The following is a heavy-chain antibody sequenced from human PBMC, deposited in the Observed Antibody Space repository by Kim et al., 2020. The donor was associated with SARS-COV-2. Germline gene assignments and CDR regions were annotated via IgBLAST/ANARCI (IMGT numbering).Heavy chain of an antibody. CDR2: INPSGGST. J-gene: IGHJ4*02. CDR3: ARGDPVAGESWDHPYYFDY. D-gene: IGHD6-19*01. V-gene: IGHV1-46*01. CDR1: GYTFTSYY. Sequence: ASVKVSCKASGYTFTSYYMHWVRQAPGQGLEWMGIINPSGGSTSYAQKFQGRVTMTRDTSTSTVYMELSSLRSEDTAVYYCARGDPVAGESWDHPYYFDYWGQGTLVTVSS.